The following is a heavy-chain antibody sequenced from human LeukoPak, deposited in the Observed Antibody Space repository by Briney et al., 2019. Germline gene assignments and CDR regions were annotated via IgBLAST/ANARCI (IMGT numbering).Heavy chain of an antibody. CDR3: ARGYCSSTSCYALTYYDFWSGYYTNYYYMDV. CDR1: GYTFTSYY. CDR2: INPSGGST. Sequence: ASVKVSCQASGYTFTSYYMHWVRQAPGQGLEWMGIINPSGGSTSYAQKFQGRVTMTRDMSTSTVYMELSSLRYEDTDVYYCARGYCSSTSCYALTYYDFWSGYYTNYYYMDVWGKGTTVTVSS. J-gene: IGHJ6*03. V-gene: IGHV1-46*01. D-gene: IGHD3-3*01.